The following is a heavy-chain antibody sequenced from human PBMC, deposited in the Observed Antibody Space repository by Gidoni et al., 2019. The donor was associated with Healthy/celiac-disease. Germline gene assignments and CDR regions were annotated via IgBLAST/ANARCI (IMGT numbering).Heavy chain of an antibody. J-gene: IGHJ6*02. CDR3: AREEYGAHPHYYYGMDV. CDR2: INPNSGGT. V-gene: IGHV1-2*02. D-gene: IGHD4-17*01. CDR1: GYTFTGYY. Sequence: QVQLVQSGAEVKKPGASVKVSCKASGYTFTGYYMHWVRQAPGQGLEWMGWINPNSGGTNYAQKFQGRVTMTRDTSISTAYMELSRLRSDDTAVYYCAREEYGAHPHYYYGMDVWGQGTTVTVSS.